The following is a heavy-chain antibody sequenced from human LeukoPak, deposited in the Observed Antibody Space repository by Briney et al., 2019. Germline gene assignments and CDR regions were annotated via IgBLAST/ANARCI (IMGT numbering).Heavy chain of an antibody. Sequence: NPSETLSLTCTVSGGSISNTNYYWGWIRQPPGKGLEWIGTIYHSGSTYYNPSLKSRVTISVDKSKNQFSLKLSSVTAADTAVYYCARGLPAHRYRAFDIWGQGTMVTVSS. CDR3: ARGLPAHRYRAFDI. J-gene: IGHJ3*02. D-gene: IGHD1-26*01. CDR1: GGSISNTNYY. V-gene: IGHV4-39*07. CDR2: IYHSGST.